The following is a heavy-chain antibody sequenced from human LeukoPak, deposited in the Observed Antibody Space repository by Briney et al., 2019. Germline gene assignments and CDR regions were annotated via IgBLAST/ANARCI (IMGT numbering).Heavy chain of an antibody. CDR3: ARDSKGGDWIDY. Sequence: SETLSLTCAVSGGSISSGGYSWSWIRQPPGKGLEWIGYIYHSGSTYYNPSLKSRVTISVDRSKNQFSLKLSSVTAADTAVYYCARDSKGGDWIDYWGQGTLVTVSS. V-gene: IGHV4-30-2*01. J-gene: IGHJ4*02. D-gene: IGHD2-21*02. CDR2: IYHSGST. CDR1: GGSISSGGYS.